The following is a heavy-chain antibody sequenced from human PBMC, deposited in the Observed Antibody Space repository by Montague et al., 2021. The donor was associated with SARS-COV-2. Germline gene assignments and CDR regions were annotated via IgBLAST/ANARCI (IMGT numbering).Heavy chain of an antibody. V-gene: IGHV4-59*12. J-gene: IGHJ4*02. CDR3: ARGTAYVHVYY. Sequence: SETLSLTCTASSGSLSGYYWNWIRQPPGKGLEWIGFTHYNGTTKYNPSLKSRLNMSLDTSKNQFSLTLNSVTAADTAIYYCARGTAYVHVYYWGQGAPVTVAS. CDR1: SGSLSGYY. D-gene: IGHD2-8*02. CDR2: THYNGTT.